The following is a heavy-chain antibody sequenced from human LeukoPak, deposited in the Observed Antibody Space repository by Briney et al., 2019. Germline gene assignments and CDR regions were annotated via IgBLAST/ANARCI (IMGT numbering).Heavy chain of an antibody. CDR1: AFSFSAYS. D-gene: IGHD3-22*01. V-gene: IGHV3-48*02. Sequence: GGSLRLSCAASAFSFSAYSMNWVRQAPGKGLEWVSYISSSSRTTYYADSVKGRFTISRDNAKNSLYLQMNSLRDEDTAVYYCARDKHDSSGYYTPTLFDHWGQGTLVTVSS. CDR3: ARDKHDSSGYYTPTLFDH. CDR2: ISSSSRTT. J-gene: IGHJ4*02.